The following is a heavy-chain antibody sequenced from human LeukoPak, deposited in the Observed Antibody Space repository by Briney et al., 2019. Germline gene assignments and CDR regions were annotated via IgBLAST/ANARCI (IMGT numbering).Heavy chain of an antibody. Sequence: SVKVSCKASGGTFSSYAISWVRQAPGQGLEWMGGIIPIFGTANYAQKFQGRVTITADESTSTAYVELSSLRSEDTAVYYCASHLPHSGGYTQGFDPWGQGTLVTVSS. CDR2: IIPIFGTA. D-gene: IGHD2-15*01. V-gene: IGHV1-69*01. CDR3: ASHLPHSGGYTQGFDP. CDR1: GGTFSSYA. J-gene: IGHJ5*02.